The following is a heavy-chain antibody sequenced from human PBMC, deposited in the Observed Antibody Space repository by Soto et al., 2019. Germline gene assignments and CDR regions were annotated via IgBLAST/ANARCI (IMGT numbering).Heavy chain of an antibody. CDR1: GGSINNNYYY. V-gene: IGHV4-39*07. D-gene: IGHD3-9*01. J-gene: IGHJ4*02. Sequence: PSETLSLTCSVSGGSINNNYYYWVLVRQPPGKGLEWIGSVSFTGTTYYNPSLKSRVTISVDTSKNQFSLKLSSVTAADTAVYYCARVLRYFDWLLPKMYYFDYWGQGTLVTVSS. CDR3: ARVLRYFDWLLPKMYYFDY. CDR2: VSFTGTT.